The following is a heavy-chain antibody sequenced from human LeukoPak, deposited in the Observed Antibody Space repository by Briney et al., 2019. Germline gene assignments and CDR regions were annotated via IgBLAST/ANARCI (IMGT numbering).Heavy chain of an antibody. J-gene: IGHJ4*02. V-gene: IGHV3-23*01. CDR1: GFTFSSYA. D-gene: IGHD2-15*01. CDR3: AKYCSGATCSGY. CDR2: IKDSGDTT. Sequence: GGSLRLSCAASGFTFSSYAMGWVRQAPGKGLEWVSAIKDSGDTTYYADSVKGRFTISRDNSKNTFYLQMNSLRAEDTAIYYCAKYCSGATCSGYWGQGTLVTVSS.